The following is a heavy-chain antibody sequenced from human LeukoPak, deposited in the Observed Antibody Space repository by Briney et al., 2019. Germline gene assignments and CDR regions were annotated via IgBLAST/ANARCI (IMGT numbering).Heavy chain of an antibody. Sequence: GGSLRLSCAASGFTFDDYAMHWVRQAPGKGLEWVSGISWNSGSIGYADSVKGRFTISRDNAKNSLYLQMNSLRAEDTAVYYCARDGQDCTNGVCSQDYYYYYMDVWGKGTTVTVSS. D-gene: IGHD2-8*01. CDR1: GFTFDDYA. V-gene: IGHV3-9*01. CDR2: ISWNSGSI. J-gene: IGHJ6*03. CDR3: ARDGQDCTNGVCSQDYYYYYMDV.